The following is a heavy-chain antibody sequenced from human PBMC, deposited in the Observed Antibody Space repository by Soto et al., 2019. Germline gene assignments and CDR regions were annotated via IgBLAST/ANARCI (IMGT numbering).Heavy chain of an antibody. V-gene: IGHV3-30-3*01. J-gene: IGHJ6*02. CDR2: ISYDGSNK. CDR1: GFTFSSYA. CDR3: ARDVRMVAIYYYYGMDV. D-gene: IGHD5-12*01. Sequence: GGSLRLSCAASGFTFSSYAMHWVRQAPGKGLEWVAVISYDGSNKYYAYSVKGRFTISRDNSKNTLYLQMNSLRAEDTAVYYCARDVRMVAIYYYYGMDVWGQGTTVTVSS.